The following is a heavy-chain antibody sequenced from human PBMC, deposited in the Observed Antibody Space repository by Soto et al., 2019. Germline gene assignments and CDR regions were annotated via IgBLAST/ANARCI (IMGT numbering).Heavy chain of an antibody. CDR1: GWSFIGYY. J-gene: IGHJ5*02. V-gene: IGHV4-34*01. D-gene: IGHD3-3*01. Sequence: SETLSLTCAFYGWSFIGYYWSLIRQPPGKGLEWIGEINHSGSTNYNPSLKSRVTISVDTSKNQFSLKLSSVTAADTAVYYCARNEYYDFWSGRGAPRRHNWFDPWGQGTLVTVSS. CDR3: ARNEYYDFWSGRGAPRRHNWFDP. CDR2: INHSGST.